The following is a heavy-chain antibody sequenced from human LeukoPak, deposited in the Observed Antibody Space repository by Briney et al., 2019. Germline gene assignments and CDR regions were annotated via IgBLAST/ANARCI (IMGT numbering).Heavy chain of an antibody. Sequence: PGGSLRLSCAASGFTFSRYWMQWVRQAPGKGLEWVSSISSSSSYIYYADSVKGRFTISRDNAKNSLYLQMNSLRAEDTAVYYCARDPGWDFWSGYKSGVSDWFDPWGQGTLVTVSS. D-gene: IGHD3-3*01. CDR3: ARDPGWDFWSGYKSGVSDWFDP. V-gene: IGHV3-21*01. J-gene: IGHJ5*02. CDR1: GFTFSRYW. CDR2: ISSSSSYI.